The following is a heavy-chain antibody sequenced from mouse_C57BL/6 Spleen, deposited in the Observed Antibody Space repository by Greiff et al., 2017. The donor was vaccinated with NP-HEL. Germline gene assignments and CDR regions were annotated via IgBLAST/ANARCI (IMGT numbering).Heavy chain of an antibody. CDR2: ISDGGSYT. J-gene: IGHJ3*01. CDR3: AARLRWFAY. CDR1: GFTFSSYA. Sequence: EVMLVESGGGLVKPGGSLKLSCAASGFTFSSYAMSWVRQTPEKRLEWVATISDGGSYTYYPDNVKGRFTISRDDAKNNLYLQMSHLKSEDTAMYYCAARLRWFAYWGQGTLVTVSA. D-gene: IGHD1-1*01. V-gene: IGHV5-4*03.